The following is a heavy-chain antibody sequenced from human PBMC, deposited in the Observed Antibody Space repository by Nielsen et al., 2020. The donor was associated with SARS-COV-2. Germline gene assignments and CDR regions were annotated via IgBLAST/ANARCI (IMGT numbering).Heavy chain of an antibody. CDR3: ARVGGVEFDY. Sequence: SETLSPTCTVSGGSISSYYWSWIRQPPGKGLEWIGYIYYSGSTNYNPSLKSRVTISVDTSKNQFSLKLSSVTAADTAVYYCARVGGVEFDYWGQGTLVTVSS. D-gene: IGHD3-16*01. J-gene: IGHJ4*02. CDR2: IYYSGST. V-gene: IGHV4-59*01. CDR1: GGSISSYY.